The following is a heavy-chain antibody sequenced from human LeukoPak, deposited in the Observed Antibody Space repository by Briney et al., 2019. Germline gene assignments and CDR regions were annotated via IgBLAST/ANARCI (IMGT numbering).Heavy chain of an antibody. D-gene: IGHD3-10*01. J-gene: IGHJ4*02. Sequence: PSETLSLTCTVSGGSISNYYWSWIRQPPGKGLEWIGYIYYSGSTYYNPSLKSRVTISVDTSKNQFSLKLSSVTAADTAVYYCARLIYGSGSYYRSPSYYFDYWGQGTLVTVSS. CDR3: ARLIYGSGSYYRSPSYYFDY. CDR2: IYYSGST. CDR1: GGSISNYY. V-gene: IGHV4-59*04.